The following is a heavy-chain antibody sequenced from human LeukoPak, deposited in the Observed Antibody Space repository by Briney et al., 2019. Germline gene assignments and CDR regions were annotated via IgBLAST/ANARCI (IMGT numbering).Heavy chain of an antibody. CDR1: GESFSAYF. J-gene: IGHJ4*03. CDR3: ATRSSTLAAARCFDD. D-gene: IGHD6-6*01. Sequence: SETLSLTCAVHGESFSAYFWSWIRQGPGKGLEWIGEIHHRGSSNYNPPLKSRATISVDTSKNHFSLSLTSVTAADTAVYYCATRSSTLAAARCFDDWGQGTVVTVSS. V-gene: IGHV4-34*01. CDR2: IHHRGSS.